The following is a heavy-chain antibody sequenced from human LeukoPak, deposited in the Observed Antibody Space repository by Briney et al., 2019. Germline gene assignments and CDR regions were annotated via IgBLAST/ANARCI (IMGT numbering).Heavy chain of an antibody. CDR2: ITSSSDI. CDR1: GFSFSSYA. J-gene: IGHJ4*02. V-gene: IGHV3-21*01. Sequence: GGSLTLSRAASGFSFSSYAMNWVRQAPGKGLEWVSSITSSSDIYYADSAKGRFTISRDNAKNSLYLEINSLGAEDTAVYYCARQCGGSYWYWGPGTLVTVSS. CDR3: ARQCGGSYWY. D-gene: IGHD1-26*01.